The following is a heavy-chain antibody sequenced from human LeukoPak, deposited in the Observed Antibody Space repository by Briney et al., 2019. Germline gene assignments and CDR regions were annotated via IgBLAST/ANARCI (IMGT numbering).Heavy chain of an antibody. Sequence: ESGPTLVKPTQTLTLTCTFSGSSFNSRSVGVGWFRQPPGKALEWLALVYWDDDKRYSPSLQNKLTITKDTTNNHVVLTLTSMDPVDTATYYCAHKSDGEGSCRSTNCYEYFQHWGQGTVVTVSS. J-gene: IGHJ1*01. CDR3: AHKSDGEGSCRSTNCYEYFQH. V-gene: IGHV2-5*02. D-gene: IGHD2-2*01. CDR1: GSSFNSRSVG. CDR2: VYWDDDK.